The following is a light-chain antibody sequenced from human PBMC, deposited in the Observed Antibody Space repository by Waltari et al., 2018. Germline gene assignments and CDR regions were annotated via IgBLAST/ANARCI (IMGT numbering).Light chain of an antibody. CDR2: GAS. CDR1: HSVSSAY. Sequence: DIVLTQSPGTLSVSPGERATPSCRASHSVSSAYLAWYQQKPGQAPRLLTYGASSRPAGIPDRFSGSGSGTDFTLTIGRLEPEDFAVYYCQQYGSSPLTFGQGTKVEVK. V-gene: IGKV3-20*01. J-gene: IGKJ1*01. CDR3: QQYGSSPLT.